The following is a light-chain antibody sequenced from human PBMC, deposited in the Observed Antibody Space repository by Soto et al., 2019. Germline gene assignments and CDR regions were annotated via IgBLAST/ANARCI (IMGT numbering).Light chain of an antibody. CDR2: DAS. J-gene: IGKJ1*01. CDR1: KSSSRW. CDR3: QQCYMGWT. V-gene: IGKV1-5*01. Sequence: DIQMTQSPSTLSASVGDRVTITCRASKSSSRWLAWYQQKPGKAPNLLIYDASSLESGVPSRFSGTGSGTEFTFSITSLQPEDFGTYYCQQCYMGWTFGQGTKVDI.